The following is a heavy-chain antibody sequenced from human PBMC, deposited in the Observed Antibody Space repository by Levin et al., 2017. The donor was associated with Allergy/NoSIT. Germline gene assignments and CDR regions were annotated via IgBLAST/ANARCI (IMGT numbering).Heavy chain of an antibody. Sequence: LSLTCEGSGFTFTSHSFNWVRQAPGKGLEWVSYISTGSSTSYYADSVKGRFTISRDNAKSSVYLQMNSLRAEDTAVYYCARGSTIFGVTKPDYWGQGTRVTVSS. J-gene: IGHJ4*02. CDR3: ARGSTIFGVTKPDY. CDR2: ISTGSSTS. V-gene: IGHV3-48*01. D-gene: IGHD3-3*01. CDR1: GFTFTSHS.